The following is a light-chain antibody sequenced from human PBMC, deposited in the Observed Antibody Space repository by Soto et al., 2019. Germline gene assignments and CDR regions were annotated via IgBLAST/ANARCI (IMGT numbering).Light chain of an antibody. Sequence: QSVLTQPASVSGSPGQSITISCTGTSSDVGGYNYVSWYQQHPGKAPKLMIYDVSNRPSGVSNRFSGSKSGNTASLTLSGLQAEDEADYYCSSYTSSSTLGVVFGGGTKLTVL. V-gene: IGLV2-14*01. CDR1: SSDVGGYNY. CDR3: SSYTSSSTLGVV. J-gene: IGLJ2*01. CDR2: DVS.